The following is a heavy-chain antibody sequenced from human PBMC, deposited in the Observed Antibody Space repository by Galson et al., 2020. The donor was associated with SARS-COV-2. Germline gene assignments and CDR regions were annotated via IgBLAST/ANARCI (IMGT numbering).Heavy chain of an antibody. D-gene: IGHD3-10*01. CDR2: IKSKSDGGTT. J-gene: IGHJ3*02. V-gene: IGHV3-15*05. Sequence: GEPLKISCAASGFTFSNASMSWVRPAPGKGLEWVGRIKSKSDGGTTDHAALVRGRFTISRDDSKNTLYLRMDSLKTDDTAVYYCTTSRGRRAVQDSLDAFDIWGQGTLVTVSS. CDR1: GFTFSNAS. CDR3: TTSRGRRAVQDSLDAFDI.